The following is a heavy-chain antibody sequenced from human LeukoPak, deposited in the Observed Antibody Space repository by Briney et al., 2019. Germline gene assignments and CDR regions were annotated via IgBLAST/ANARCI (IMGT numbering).Heavy chain of an antibody. CDR1: GFTFRNYA. Sequence: PGGSLRLSCAASGFTFRNYAMNWVRQAPGKGLEWVSSISASGGSTYSADSVRGLFTISRDNSKNTLYLQMHSLRAEDTAVYYCAKGRTIFGVVNYYFEYWGQGALVTVSS. V-gene: IGHV3-23*01. D-gene: IGHD3-3*01. CDR3: AKGRTIFGVVNYYFEY. J-gene: IGHJ4*02. CDR2: ISASGGST.